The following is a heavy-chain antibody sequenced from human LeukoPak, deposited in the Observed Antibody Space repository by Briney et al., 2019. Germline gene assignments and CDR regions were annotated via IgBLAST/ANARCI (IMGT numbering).Heavy chain of an antibody. CDR3: ARNSMPSYYYTDV. CDR1: GGSISSYY. D-gene: IGHD2/OR15-2a*01. J-gene: IGHJ6*03. Sequence: SETLSLTCTVSGGSISSYYWSWIRQPPGKGLEWIGYIYYSGSTNYNPSLKSRVTISVDTSKNQFSLKLSSVTAADTAVYYCARNSMPSYYYTDVWGKGTTVTVSS. CDR2: IYYSGST. V-gene: IGHV4-59*01.